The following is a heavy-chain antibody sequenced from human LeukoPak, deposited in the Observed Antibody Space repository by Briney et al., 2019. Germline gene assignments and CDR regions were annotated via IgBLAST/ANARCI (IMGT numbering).Heavy chain of an antibody. D-gene: IGHD5-24*01. CDR2: IWYDGSNK. J-gene: IGHJ4*02. CDR3: AKDKGMAPYYFDY. CDR1: GFTFSSYG. Sequence: GGSLRLSCAASGFTFSSYGMHWVRQAPGKGLEWVAVIWYDGSNKYYADSEKGRFTISRDNSKNTLYLQMNSLRAEDTAVYYCAKDKGMAPYYFDYWGQGTLVTVSS. V-gene: IGHV3-33*06.